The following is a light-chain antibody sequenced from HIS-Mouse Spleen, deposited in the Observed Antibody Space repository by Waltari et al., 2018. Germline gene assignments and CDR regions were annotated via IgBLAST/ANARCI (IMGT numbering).Light chain of an antibody. CDR2: EDS. V-gene: IGLV3-10*01. CDR1: ALPKKY. CDR3: YSTDSSGNHRV. J-gene: IGLJ2*01. Sequence: SYELTQPPSVSVSPGQTARNTCPGDALPKKYAYWYPQKSGQAPGLVIYEDSKRPSGIPERFSGSSSGTMATLTISGAQVEDEADYYCYSTDSSGNHRVFGGGTKLTVL.